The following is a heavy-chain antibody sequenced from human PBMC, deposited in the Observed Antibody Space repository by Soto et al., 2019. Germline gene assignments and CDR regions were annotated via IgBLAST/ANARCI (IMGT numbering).Heavy chain of an antibody. CDR3: AREVYDIWTGRPNYFDD. D-gene: IGHD3-9*01. CDR2: ISSSSSTI. V-gene: IGHV3-48*01. Sequence: VGSLRLSCAASGFSLTNYVMNWVRQAPGKGLEWVSYISSSSSTIYYADSVKGRFTISRDNAKNSLYLQMNSLRAEDTAVYYWAREVYDIWTGRPNYFDDWGRGTLVPVSP. J-gene: IGHJ4*02. CDR1: GFSLTNYV.